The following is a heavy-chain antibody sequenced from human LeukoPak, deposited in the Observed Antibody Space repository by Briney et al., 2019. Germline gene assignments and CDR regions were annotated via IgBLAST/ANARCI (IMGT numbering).Heavy chain of an antibody. Sequence: SETLSLTCTVSGGSISGSYWSWIRQPPGKGLEWIAYMYNSGSTNYNPSLKSRVTISIDTSKNQFSLKLSSLTAADTAIYYCARGIESYGDYGYWGQGILFTVSS. CDR2: MYNSGST. V-gene: IGHV4-59*01. J-gene: IGHJ4*02. CDR3: ARGIESYGDYGY. D-gene: IGHD4-17*01. CDR1: GGSISGSY.